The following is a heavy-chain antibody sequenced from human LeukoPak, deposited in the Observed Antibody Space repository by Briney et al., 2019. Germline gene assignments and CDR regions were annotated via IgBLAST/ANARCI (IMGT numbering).Heavy chain of an antibody. CDR3: ARDQMELMVYAALYGMDV. V-gene: IGHV1-69*13. CDR2: IIPIFGTA. CDR1: GGTFSSYA. D-gene: IGHD2-8*01. J-gene: IGHJ6*02. Sequence: SVKVSCTASGGTFSSYAISWVRQAPGQGLEWMGGIIPIFGTANYAQKFQGRVTITADESTSTAYMELSSLRSEDTAVYYCARDQMELMVYAALYGMDVWGQGTTVTVSS.